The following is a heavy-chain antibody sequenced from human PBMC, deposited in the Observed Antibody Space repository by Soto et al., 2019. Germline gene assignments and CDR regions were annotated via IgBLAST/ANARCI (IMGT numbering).Heavy chain of an antibody. J-gene: IGHJ5*02. V-gene: IGHV1-46*03. CDR1: GYTFTSYY. D-gene: IGHD2-2*03. CDR2: INPSGGST. CDR3: AAHGGYCNSTSCYLLDP. Sequence: ASVKVSCKASGYTFTSYYMHWMRQAPGQGFEWMGIINPSGGSTSYAQKFQGRVTMTRDTSTSTVYMELSSLRSEDTAVYYCAAHGGYCNSTSCYLLDPWGQGTLVTVSS.